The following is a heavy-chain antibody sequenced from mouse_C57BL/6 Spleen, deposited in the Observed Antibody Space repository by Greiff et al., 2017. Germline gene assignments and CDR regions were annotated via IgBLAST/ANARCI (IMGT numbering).Heavy chain of an antibody. Sequence: QVQLQQPGAELVKPGASVKMSCKASGYTFTSYWITWVKQRPGQGLEWIGDIYPGSGSTNYNEKFKNKATLTVDTSSSTAYMQLSSLTSEDSAVYYCARRREDYEWNYFDYWGQGTTLTVSS. J-gene: IGHJ2*01. CDR1: GYTFTSYW. V-gene: IGHV1-55*01. D-gene: IGHD2-4*01. CDR3: ARRREDYEWNYFDY. CDR2: IYPGSGST.